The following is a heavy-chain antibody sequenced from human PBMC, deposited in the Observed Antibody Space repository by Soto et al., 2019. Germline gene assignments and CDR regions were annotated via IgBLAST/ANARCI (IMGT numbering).Heavy chain of an antibody. CDR2: ISYDGREK. V-gene: IGHV3-30*18. CDR3: AKESREFSFGYPLEH. CDR1: RFTFSSYG. Sequence: PGGSLRLSCAASRFTFSSYGMHWVRQAPGKGLEWVAVISYDGREKYPADSVKGRISISRDNSKNTLFMQMNSLRVEAAAVYYCAKESREFSFGYPLEHWCQGTLVTVAS. J-gene: IGHJ4*02. D-gene: IGHD5-18*01.